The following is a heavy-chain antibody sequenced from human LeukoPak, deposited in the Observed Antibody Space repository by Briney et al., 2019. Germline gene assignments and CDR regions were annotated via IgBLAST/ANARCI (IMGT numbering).Heavy chain of an antibody. CDR3: AASSSWDRYYYYYGMDV. CDR2: IVVGSGNT. V-gene: IGHV1-58*01. CDR1: GFTFTSSA. Sequence: GASVKVSCKASGFTFTSSAVQWVRQARGQRLEWIGWIVVGSGNTSYAQKFQERVTITRDMSTSTAYMELSSLRSEDTAVYYCAASSSWDRYYYYYGMDVWGKGTTVTVSS. D-gene: IGHD6-13*01. J-gene: IGHJ6*04.